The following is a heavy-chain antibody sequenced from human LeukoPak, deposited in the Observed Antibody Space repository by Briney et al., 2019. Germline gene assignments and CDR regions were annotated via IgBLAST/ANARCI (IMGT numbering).Heavy chain of an antibody. D-gene: IGHD2-2*01. J-gene: IGHJ4*02. CDR3: AKVYCSSTSCPVDY. CDR2: ISGGGDST. Sequence: PGGSLRLSCAASEFTFSSYAMSWVRQAPGKGLEWVSAISGGGDSTYYADSVKGRFTISRDNSKNTLYVQMNSLRAEDTAVYYCAKVYCSSTSCPVDYWGQGTLVTVSS. V-gene: IGHV3-23*01. CDR1: EFTFSSYA.